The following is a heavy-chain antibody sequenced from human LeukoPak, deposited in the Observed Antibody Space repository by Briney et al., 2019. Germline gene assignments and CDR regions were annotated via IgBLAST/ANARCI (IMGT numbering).Heavy chain of an antibody. CDR3: ARTDSSIANYYYMDV. J-gene: IGHJ6*03. CDR2: INWNGGST. D-gene: IGHD6-6*01. V-gene: IGHV3-20*04. CDR1: GFTFDDYG. Sequence: GGSLRLSCAASGFTFDDYGMSWVRQAPGKGLEWVSGINWNGGSTGYADSVKGRFTISRDNAKNSLYLQMNSLRAEDTALYYCARTDSSIANYYYMDVWGKGTTVTVSS.